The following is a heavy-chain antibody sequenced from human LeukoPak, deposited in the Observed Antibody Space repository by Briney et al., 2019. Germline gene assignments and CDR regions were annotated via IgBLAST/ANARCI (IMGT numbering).Heavy chain of an antibody. CDR2: IYSGGST. V-gene: IGHV3-66*01. Sequence: GGSLRLSCAASGFTVSSNYMSWVRQAPGKGLEWVSVIYSGGSTYYADSVKGRFTISRDNSKNTLYLQMNSLRAEDTAVYYCARGRSSGYYPYYFDYWGQGTLVTVSS. D-gene: IGHD3-22*01. J-gene: IGHJ4*02. CDR1: GFTVSSNY. CDR3: ARGRSSGYYPYYFDY.